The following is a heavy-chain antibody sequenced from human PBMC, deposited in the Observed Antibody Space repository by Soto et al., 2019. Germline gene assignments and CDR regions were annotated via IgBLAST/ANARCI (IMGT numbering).Heavy chain of an antibody. CDR2: IYYSGST. D-gene: IGHD6-13*01. J-gene: IGHJ4*02. V-gene: IGHV4-39*01. CDR1: GGSISSSSYY. Sequence: QLQLQESGPGLVKPSETLSLTCTVSGGSISSSSYYWGWIRQPPGKGLEWIGSIYYSGSTYYNPSLKRRVTISVDTSKNQFSLKLSSVTAADTAVYYCARIKYSSSWYYFDYWGQGTLVTVSS. CDR3: ARIKYSSSWYYFDY.